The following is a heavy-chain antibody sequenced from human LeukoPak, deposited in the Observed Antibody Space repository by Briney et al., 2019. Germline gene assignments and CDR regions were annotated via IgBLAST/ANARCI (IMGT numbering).Heavy chain of an antibody. CDR1: GYTFTGCY. CDR3: ARPYSGSYSEFDY. Sequence: ASVKVSCKASGYTFTGCYMHWVRQAPGQGLEWMGWINPNSGGTNYAQKFQGRVTMTRDTSISTAYMELSRLRSDDTAVYYCARPYSGSYSEFDYWGQGTLVTVSS. D-gene: IGHD1-26*01. V-gene: IGHV1-2*02. J-gene: IGHJ4*02. CDR2: INPNSGGT.